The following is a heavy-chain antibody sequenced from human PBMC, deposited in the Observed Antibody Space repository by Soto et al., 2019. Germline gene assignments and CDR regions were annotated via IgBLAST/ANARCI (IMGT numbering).Heavy chain of an antibody. D-gene: IGHD3-10*01. V-gene: IGHV2-5*02. CDR3: AHSLQHLIRARYSGSFDY. CDR2: IFWDDDK. Sequence: SGPYAGEPTQTLTLTCTFSGFSLSTSGVGVGWIRQPPGKALEWLGIIFWDDDKRYRPSLKSRLTITKDTSKNQLVLTMTNMDPVDTATYYCAHSLQHLIRARYSGSFDYWGQGTLVTVSS. CDR1: GFSLSTSGVG. J-gene: IGHJ4*02.